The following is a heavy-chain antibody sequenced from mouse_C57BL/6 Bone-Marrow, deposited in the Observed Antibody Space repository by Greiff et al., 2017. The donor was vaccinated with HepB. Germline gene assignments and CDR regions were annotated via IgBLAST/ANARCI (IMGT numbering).Heavy chain of an antibody. D-gene: IGHD2-4*01. J-gene: IGHJ3*01. CDR2: IDPSDSYT. Sequence: QVQLKQPGAELVKPGASVKLSCKASGYTFTSYWMQWVKQRPGQGLEWIGEIDPSDSYTHYNQKFKGKATLTVDTSSSTAYMQLSSLTSEDSAVYYCARERLRGFAYWGQGTLVTVSA. CDR3: ARERLRGFAY. V-gene: IGHV1-50*01. CDR1: GYTFTSYW.